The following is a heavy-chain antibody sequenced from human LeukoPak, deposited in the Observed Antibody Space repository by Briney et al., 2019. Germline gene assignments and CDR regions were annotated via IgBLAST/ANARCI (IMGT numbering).Heavy chain of an antibody. CDR2: ISGSGSGGST. D-gene: IGHD4-17*01. Sequence: GGPLRLSCAASGFIFSSYGMTWVRQAPGKGLEWVSAISGSGSGGSTYYADSVKGRFTISRDNSKNTLYLQMNSLRVEDTAVYYCAKATSVTTLFDYWGQGTLVTVSS. J-gene: IGHJ4*02. CDR1: GFIFSSYG. CDR3: AKATSVTTLFDY. V-gene: IGHV3-23*01.